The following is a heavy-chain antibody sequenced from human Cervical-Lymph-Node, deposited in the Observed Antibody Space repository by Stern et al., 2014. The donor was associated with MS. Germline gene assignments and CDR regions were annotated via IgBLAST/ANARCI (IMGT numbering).Heavy chain of an antibody. V-gene: IGHV4-61*02. CDR2: IHDSGST. CDR1: GGSISSSGYY. CDR3: ATTRWDLFTWNWFDP. J-gene: IGHJ5*02. Sequence: VQLVESGPGLVKPSQTLSLTCTVSGGSISSSGYYWSWIRQPADKGLEWIGRIHDSGSTYYNPSLKSRVTLSMDTAKNQFLLKLPSVTAADTAVYYCATTRWDLFTWNWFDPWGQGTLVTVSS. D-gene: IGHD1-26*01.